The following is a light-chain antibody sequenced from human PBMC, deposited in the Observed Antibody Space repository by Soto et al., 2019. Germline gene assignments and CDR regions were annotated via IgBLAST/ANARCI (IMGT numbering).Light chain of an antibody. CDR2: ELS. J-gene: IGKJ5*01. CDR3: MQSTLLRPT. V-gene: IGKV2D-29*02. CDR1: QSLLHITGETF. Sequence: DVVMTQTPLSLSVAPGQPAPISCKSCQSLLHITGETFLFWYLQKPGQSPQLLIYELSTRVSGVPERVSGSGSGTDFTLEISRVETDDCGIYSCMQSTLLRPTFGQGTRLGIE.